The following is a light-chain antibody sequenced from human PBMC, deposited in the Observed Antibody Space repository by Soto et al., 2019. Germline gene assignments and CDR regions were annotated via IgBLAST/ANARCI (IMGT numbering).Light chain of an antibody. V-gene: IGKV3-11*01. CDR3: QHRHRWLRT. J-gene: IGKJ2*01. CDR1: QSVSNY. Sequence: EIVLTQSPATLSLSPGERATLSCRASQSVSNYLAWYQQKPGQAPRLLMYETSKRATGIPARFSGSGSGTDFTLTISSLEPEDFAVYYCQHRHRWLRTFGQGTRLEIK. CDR2: ETS.